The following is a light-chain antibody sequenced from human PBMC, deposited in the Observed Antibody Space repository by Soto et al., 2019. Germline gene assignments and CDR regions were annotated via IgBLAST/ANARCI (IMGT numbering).Light chain of an antibody. V-gene: IGLV2-14*01. CDR1: SRDVGGYNY. CDR2: EVS. CDR3: SSYVNYNTFVI. J-gene: IGLJ2*01. Sequence: QSVLTQPASVSGSPGQSITISCTGTSRDVGGYNYVSWHQQHPGKAPKVIITEVSNRPSGVSNRFSDSKSGNTASLTISGLQAEDEADYYCSSYVNYNTFVIFGGGIKVTVL.